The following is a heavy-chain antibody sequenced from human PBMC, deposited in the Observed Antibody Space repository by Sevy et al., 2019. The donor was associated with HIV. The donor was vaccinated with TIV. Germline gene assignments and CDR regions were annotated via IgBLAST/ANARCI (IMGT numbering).Heavy chain of an antibody. Sequence: SDTLSLTCAVYDGSFSGYYWSWIRQPPGKGLEWIGEINHSGSTNYNPSLKSRVTISVDTSKNQFSLKLSSVTAADTAVYYCARYRVAGNFDYWGQGTLVTVSS. V-gene: IGHV4-34*01. CDR2: INHSGST. J-gene: IGHJ4*02. CDR1: DGSFSGYY. CDR3: ARYRVAGNFDY. D-gene: IGHD6-19*01.